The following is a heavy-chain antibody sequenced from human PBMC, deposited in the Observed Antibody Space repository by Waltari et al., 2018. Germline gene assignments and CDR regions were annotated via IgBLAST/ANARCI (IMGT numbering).Heavy chain of an antibody. Sequence: QVQLVQSGAEVKKPGSSVKVSCKASGGTFSSYAISWVRQAPGQGLEWMGGIFPSVGTANSEQKFQGRVTITADESASTDYMELSSLRSEDTAVYYCARWDYDILVRAFDIWGQGTMVTVSS. D-gene: IGHD3-9*01. CDR2: IFPSVGTA. J-gene: IGHJ3*02. CDR1: GGTFSSYA. CDR3: ARWDYDILVRAFDI. V-gene: IGHV1-69*12.